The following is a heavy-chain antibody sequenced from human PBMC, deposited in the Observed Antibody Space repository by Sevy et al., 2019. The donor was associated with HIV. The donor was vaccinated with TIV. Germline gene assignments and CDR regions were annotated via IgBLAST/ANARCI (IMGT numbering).Heavy chain of an antibody. CDR3: ARGDCSSTSCYTLIAALPYYYYGMDV. D-gene: IGHD2-2*02. Sequence: ASVKVSCKASGYTFTSYGISWVRQAPGQGLEWMGWISAYNGNTNYAQKLQGRVTMTTDTSTSTAYMELRSLRSDETAVYYCARGDCSSTSCYTLIAALPYYYYGMDVWGQGTTVTVSS. CDR2: ISAYNGNT. CDR1: GYTFTSYG. V-gene: IGHV1-18*01. J-gene: IGHJ6*02.